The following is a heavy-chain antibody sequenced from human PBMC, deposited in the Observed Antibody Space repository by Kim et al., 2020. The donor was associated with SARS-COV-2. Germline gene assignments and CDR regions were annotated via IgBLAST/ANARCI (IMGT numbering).Heavy chain of an antibody. CDR2: IYYTGDT. CDR1: AGSISSYY. J-gene: IGHJ4*02. D-gene: IGHD6-6*01. CDR3: ARGASSFGY. V-gene: IGHV4-59*13. Sequence: SETLSLTCTVSAGSISSYYWTWIRQPPGKGLEWIGYIYYTGDTNYNPSLESRVTISVDTSKNQFSLKLSSVTAADMAVYYCARGASSFGYWGQGTLVTVS.